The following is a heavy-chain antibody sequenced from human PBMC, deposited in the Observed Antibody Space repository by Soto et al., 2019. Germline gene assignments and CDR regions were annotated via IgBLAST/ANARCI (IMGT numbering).Heavy chain of an antibody. CDR3: ARQVRSSSWYSGTFDP. V-gene: IGHV5-10-1*01. Sequence: GESLKISCKGSGYSFTSYWISWVRQMPGKGLEWMGRIDPSDSYTNYSPSSQGHVTISADKSISTAYLQWSSLKASDTAMYYCARQVRSSSWYSGTFDPWGQGTLVTVSS. CDR1: GYSFTSYW. CDR2: IDPSDSYT. D-gene: IGHD6-13*01. J-gene: IGHJ5*02.